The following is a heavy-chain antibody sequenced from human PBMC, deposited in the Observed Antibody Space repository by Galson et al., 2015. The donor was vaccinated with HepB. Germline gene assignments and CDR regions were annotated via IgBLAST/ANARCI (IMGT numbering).Heavy chain of an antibody. Sequence: SVKVSCKAPGGNFNNFAITWVRKAPGQGLEWVGRIIPAFGAANYAQKFQGRLTISADKSTGTAYMDLTNLRSEDTAVYYCARQDYYGSGTYPPWYGLDVWGQGTTVTVSS. J-gene: IGHJ6*02. CDR2: IIPAFGAA. V-gene: IGHV1-69*06. CDR1: GGNFNNFA. D-gene: IGHD3-10*01. CDR3: ARQDYYGSGTYPPWYGLDV.